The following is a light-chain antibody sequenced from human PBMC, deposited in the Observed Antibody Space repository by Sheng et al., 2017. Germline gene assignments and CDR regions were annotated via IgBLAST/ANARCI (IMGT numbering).Light chain of an antibody. CDR1: SSDVGAYNS. J-gene: IGLJ3*02. Sequence: QSALTQPASVSGSPGQSITISCSGTSSDVGAYNSVSWYQQHPGKAPKLMIYEVSKRPSGVPDRFSGSKSGNTASLTVSGLQGDDEADYYCSSYAGTNNLVFGGGTKLTVL. CDR2: EVS. V-gene: IGLV2-8*01. CDR3: SSYAGTNNLV.